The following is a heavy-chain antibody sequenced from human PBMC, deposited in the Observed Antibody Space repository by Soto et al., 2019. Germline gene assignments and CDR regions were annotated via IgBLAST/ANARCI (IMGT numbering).Heavy chain of an antibody. CDR1: GYTFTSYY. Sequence: ASVKVSCKASGYTFTSYYMHWVRQAPGQGLEWMGIINASGGSTSYAQKFQGRVTMTRDTCTSTVYMELSSLRSEDTAVYYCARLTVDEGEDYWGQGTLVTVSS. V-gene: IGHV1-46*01. J-gene: IGHJ4*02. CDR2: INASGGST. D-gene: IGHD3-16*01. CDR3: ARLTVDEGEDY.